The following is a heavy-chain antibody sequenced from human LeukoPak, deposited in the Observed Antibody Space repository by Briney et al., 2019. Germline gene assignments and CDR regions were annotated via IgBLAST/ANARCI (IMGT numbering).Heavy chain of an antibody. CDR3: AKDLGNWKYLIDY. Sequence: GGSLRLSCAASGFTFSSYAMSWVRQAPGKGPEWVSAISGSGGSTNYANSVKGRFTISRDNSRNTLYLQMNSLRAEDTAVYHCAKDLGNWKYLIDYWGQGTLVTVSS. CDR1: GFTFSSYA. CDR2: ISGSGGST. D-gene: IGHD1-7*01. J-gene: IGHJ4*02. V-gene: IGHV3-23*01.